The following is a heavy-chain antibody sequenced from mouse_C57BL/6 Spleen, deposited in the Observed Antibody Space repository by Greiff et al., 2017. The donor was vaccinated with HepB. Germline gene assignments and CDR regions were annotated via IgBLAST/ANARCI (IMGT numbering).Heavy chain of an antibody. CDR1: GFTFSSYT. V-gene: IGHV5-9*01. CDR3: ARVYYGSSYLDV. J-gene: IGHJ1*03. D-gene: IGHD1-1*01. Sequence: DVKLVESGGGLVKPGGSLKLSCAASGFTFSSYTMSWVRQTPEKRLEWVATISGGGGNTYYPDSVKGRFTISRDNAKNTLYLQMSSLRSEDTALYYCARVYYGSSYLDVWGTGTTVTVSS. CDR2: ISGGGGNT.